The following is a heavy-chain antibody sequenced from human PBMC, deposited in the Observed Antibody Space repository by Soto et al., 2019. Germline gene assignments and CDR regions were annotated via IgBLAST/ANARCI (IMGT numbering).Heavy chain of an antibody. D-gene: IGHD3-22*01. V-gene: IGHV3-23*01. Sequence: PGGSLRLSCAASGFTFSNYAMSWVRQAPGKGLEWLSVFTGNGVATYYAASMKGRFTISRDNSKNTLYLQMNSLRAEDSAIYYCAKFRFSSVVTPTDYWGQGTVVTVS. J-gene: IGHJ4*02. CDR1: GFTFSNYA. CDR2: FTGNGVAT. CDR3: AKFRFSSVVTPTDY.